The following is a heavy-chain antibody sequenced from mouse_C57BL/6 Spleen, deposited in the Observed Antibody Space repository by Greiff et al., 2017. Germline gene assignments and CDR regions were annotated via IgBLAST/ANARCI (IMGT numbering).Heavy chain of an antibody. CDR3: ARHLTGTGAMDD. Sequence: EVNVVESGGDLVKPGGSLKLSCAASGFTFSSYGMSWVRQTPDKRLEWVATISSGGSYTYYPDSVKGRFTSSRDNAKNTLYLQMSSLKSEDTAMYYCARHLTGTGAMDDWGKGTSVTVSS. J-gene: IGHJ4*01. CDR1: GFTFSSYG. V-gene: IGHV5-6*01. D-gene: IGHD4-1*01. CDR2: ISSGGSYT.